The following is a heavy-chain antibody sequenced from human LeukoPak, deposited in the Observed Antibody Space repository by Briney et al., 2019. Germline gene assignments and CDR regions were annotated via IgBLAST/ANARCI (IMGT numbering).Heavy chain of an antibody. J-gene: IGHJ6*02. Sequence: GASVKVSCKASGYTFTAYYIHWVRQAPGQGLEWMGWINPNSGATNYAQNFQGRVTMTADTSISAAYLDLSRLRSDDSAVYYCARDPIVQAGYYYGMDVWGQGTTVTVS. D-gene: IGHD2/OR15-2a*01. CDR3: ARDPIVQAGYYYGMDV. CDR2: INPNSGAT. V-gene: IGHV1-2*02. CDR1: GYTFTAYY.